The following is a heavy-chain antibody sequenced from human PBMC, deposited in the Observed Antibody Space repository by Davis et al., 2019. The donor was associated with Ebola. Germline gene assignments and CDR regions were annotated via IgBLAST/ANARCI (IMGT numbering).Heavy chain of an antibody. V-gene: IGHV3-48*02. CDR1: GFTFSSYS. CDR3: ARDNCISTSCYLSYYYGMDV. Sequence: GGSLRLSCAASGFTFSSYSMNWVRQAPGKGLEWVSYISSSSSTIYYADSVKGRFTISRDNAKNSLYLQMNSLRDEDTAVYYCARDNCISTSCYLSYYYGMDVWGQGTTVTVSS. CDR2: ISSSSSTI. D-gene: IGHD2-2*01. J-gene: IGHJ6*02.